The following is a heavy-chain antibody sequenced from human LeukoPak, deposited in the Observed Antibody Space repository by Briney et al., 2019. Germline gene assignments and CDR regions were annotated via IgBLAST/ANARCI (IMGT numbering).Heavy chain of an antibody. V-gene: IGHV1-69*13. CDR2: VIPIFGTV. CDR1: GCTFSSYA. CDR3: ARESLSVDAFDY. Sequence: GCSVEVSCKASGCTFSSYAMSWVRQAPGRGLEWVGGVIPIFGTVNHTQKYQGRVQITADESTSTAYMELSRLRSDDTAVYYCARESLSVDAFDYWGQGTLVTVSS. J-gene: IGHJ4*02.